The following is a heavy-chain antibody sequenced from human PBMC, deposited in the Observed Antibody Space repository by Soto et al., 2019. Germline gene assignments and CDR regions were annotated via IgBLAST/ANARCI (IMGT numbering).Heavy chain of an antibody. CDR3: ARDGTEYYGEYYDY. CDR1: GFTFSDYY. V-gene: IGHV3-11*01. Sequence: VGSLRLSCATSGFTFSDYYMSWIRQAPGRGLEWVSYIGTRGNTKYYADSVRGRFTISRDNAKNSLYLQMNSLRADDTAVYYCARDGTEYYGEYYDYWGQGIPVTVSS. J-gene: IGHJ4*02. D-gene: IGHD4-17*01. CDR2: IGTRGNTK.